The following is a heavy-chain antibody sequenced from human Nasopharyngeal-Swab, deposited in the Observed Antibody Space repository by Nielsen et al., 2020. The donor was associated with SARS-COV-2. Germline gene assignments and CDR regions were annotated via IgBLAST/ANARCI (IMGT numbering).Heavy chain of an antibody. V-gene: IGHV4-59*13. CDR2: IYYSGST. Sequence: SETLSLTCTVSGGSISSYYWSWIRQPPGKGLEWIGYIYYSGSTNYNPSLKSRVTISVDTSKNQFSLKLSSVTAADTAVYYCARDRTISTNYYYYYGMDVWGQGTTVTVSS. CDR1: GGSISSYY. D-gene: IGHD3-3*01. J-gene: IGHJ6*02. CDR3: ARDRTISTNYYYYYGMDV.